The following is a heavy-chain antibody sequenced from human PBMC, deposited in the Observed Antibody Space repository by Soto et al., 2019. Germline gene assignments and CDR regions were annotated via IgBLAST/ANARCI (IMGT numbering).Heavy chain of an antibody. CDR1: GFTFSSYA. CDR2: ISGSGGNI. Sequence: GGSLRLSCAASGFTFSSYAMTWVRQAPGKGLEWVSSISGSGGNIYYADSVKGRFTMSRVNSKNTLFLQMNSLRVEDTAVFYCAKERGWRPNLMDVWGKGTTVTVSS. V-gene: IGHV3-23*01. CDR3: AKERGWRPNLMDV. D-gene: IGHD3-10*01. J-gene: IGHJ6*03.